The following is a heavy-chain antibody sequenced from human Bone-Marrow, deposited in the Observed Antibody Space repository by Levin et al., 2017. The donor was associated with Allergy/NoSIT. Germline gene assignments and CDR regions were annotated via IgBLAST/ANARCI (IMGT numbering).Heavy chain of an antibody. CDR2: IYYSGST. CDR3: ARAGSGYYYMYDY. D-gene: IGHD3-22*01. J-gene: IGHJ4*02. V-gene: IGHV4-30-4*01. CDR1: GGSISSGDYY. Sequence: ASQTLSLTCTVSGGSISSGDYYWSWIRQPPGKGLEWIGYIYYSGSTYYNPSPKSRVTISVDTSKNQFSLKLSSVTAADTAVYYCARAGSGYYYMYDYWGQGTLVTVSS.